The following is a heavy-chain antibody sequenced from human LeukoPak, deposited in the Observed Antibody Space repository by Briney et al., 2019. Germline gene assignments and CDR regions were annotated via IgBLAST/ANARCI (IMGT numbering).Heavy chain of an antibody. D-gene: IGHD5-12*01. Sequence: GGSLRLSCAASGFTFISYSMNWVRQAPGKGLEWVSSISSSSSYIYYADSMKGRFTISRDNSKNTLYLQMNSLRAEDTAVYYCARGPSGYHNTGGQGTLVTVSS. V-gene: IGHV3-21*01. CDR2: ISSSSSYI. J-gene: IGHJ4*02. CDR1: GFTFISYS. CDR3: ARGPSGYHNT.